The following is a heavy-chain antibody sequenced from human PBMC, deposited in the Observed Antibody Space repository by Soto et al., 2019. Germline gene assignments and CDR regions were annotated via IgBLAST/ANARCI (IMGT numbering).Heavy chain of an antibody. J-gene: IGHJ6*02. CDR3: ARRPLFGHDPEGRIEYGMDV. CDR2: IDPSDSYT. Sequence: PGESLKISCKGSGYSFTSYWISWVRQMPGKGLEWMGRIDPSDSYTNYSPSFQGHVTISADKSISTAYLQWSSLKASDTAMYYCARRPLFGHDPEGRIEYGMDVWGQGTTVTVSS. D-gene: IGHD3-16*01. CDR1: GYSFTSYW. V-gene: IGHV5-10-1*01.